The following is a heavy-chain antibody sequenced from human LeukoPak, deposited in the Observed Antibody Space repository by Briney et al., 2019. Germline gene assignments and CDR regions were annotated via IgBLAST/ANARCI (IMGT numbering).Heavy chain of an antibody. V-gene: IGHV4-39*01. Sequence: PSETLSLTCTVSGGSISSSSYYWGWIRQPPGKGLEWIGRIYYSGSTYYNPSLKSRVTISVDTSKNQFSLKLSSVTAADTAVYYCARLGSGSYCDYWGQGTLVTVSS. CDR1: GGSISSSSYY. CDR3: ARLGSGSYCDY. J-gene: IGHJ4*02. D-gene: IGHD1-26*01. CDR2: IYYSGST.